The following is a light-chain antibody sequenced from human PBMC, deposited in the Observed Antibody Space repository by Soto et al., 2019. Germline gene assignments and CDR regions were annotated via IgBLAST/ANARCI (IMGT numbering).Light chain of an antibody. CDR1: QSVSSNY. J-gene: IGKJ4*01. V-gene: IGKV3-20*01. Sequence: EIVLTQSPGTLSLSPGERATLSCRASQSVSSNYLAWYQQKPGQAPKVLIYRASSRATGIPDRFSGSGSGTDFTLTISRLEPEDFAVYYCQQYGSSPLTFGGGAKVAIK. CDR2: RAS. CDR3: QQYGSSPLT.